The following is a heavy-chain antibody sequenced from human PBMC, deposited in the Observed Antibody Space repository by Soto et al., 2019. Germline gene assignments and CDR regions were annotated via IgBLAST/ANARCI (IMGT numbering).Heavy chain of an antibody. CDR2: ISYDGSNK. V-gene: IGHV3-30-3*01. CDR1: GCTFSSYA. D-gene: IGHD1-26*01. CDR3: ARDSGSYACFDY. Sequence: QVQLVESGGGVVQPGRSLRLSCAASGCTFSSYAMHWVRQAPGKGLEWVAVISYDGSNKYYADSVKGRFTISRDNSKNTLYLQMNSLRAEDTAVYYCARDSGSYACFDYWGQGTLVTVSS. J-gene: IGHJ4*02.